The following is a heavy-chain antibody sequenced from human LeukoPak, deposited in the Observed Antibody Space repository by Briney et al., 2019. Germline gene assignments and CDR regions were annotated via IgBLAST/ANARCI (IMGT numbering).Heavy chain of an antibody. CDR2: IYYSGST. CDR1: GGSISSSSYY. V-gene: IGHV4-39*01. Sequence: SETLSLTCTVSGGSISSSSYYWGWIRQPPGKGLEWIGRIYYSGSTYYNPSLKSRVTISVDTSKNQFSLKLSSVTAADTAVYYCASTSSIIVVVPAAIPYFDYWGQGTLVTVSS. CDR3: ASTSSIIVVVPAAIPYFDY. D-gene: IGHD2-2*02. J-gene: IGHJ4*02.